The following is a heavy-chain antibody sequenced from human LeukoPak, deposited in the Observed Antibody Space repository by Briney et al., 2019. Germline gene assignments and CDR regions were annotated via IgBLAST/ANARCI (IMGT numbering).Heavy chain of an antibody. CDR1: GGSFSGYY. Sequence: SETLSLTCAVYGGSFSGYYWSWIRQPPGKGLEWIGEINHSGSTNYNPSLKSRVTISVDTSKNQFSLKLSSVTAADTAVYYCARRGYSSSWYRSYYFDYWGQGTLVTVSS. D-gene: IGHD6-13*01. CDR2: INHSGST. V-gene: IGHV4-34*01. J-gene: IGHJ4*02. CDR3: ARRGYSSSWYRSYYFDY.